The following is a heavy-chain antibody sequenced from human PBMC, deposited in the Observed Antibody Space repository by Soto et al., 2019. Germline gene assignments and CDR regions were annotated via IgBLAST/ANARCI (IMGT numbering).Heavy chain of an antibody. CDR2: INHSGST. CDR3: ARLVVVVVAARASYGMDV. CDR1: GGSFSVYY. V-gene: IGHV4-34*01. D-gene: IGHD2-15*01. Sequence: QVQLQQWGAGLLKPSETLSLTCAVYGGSFSVYYWSWIRQPPGKGLAWIGEINHSGSTNYNPSRKSRVTLSVDTSKYQFSLKLSSVTAADTDVYYCARLVVVVVAARASYGMDVWGQGTTVTVSS. J-gene: IGHJ6*02.